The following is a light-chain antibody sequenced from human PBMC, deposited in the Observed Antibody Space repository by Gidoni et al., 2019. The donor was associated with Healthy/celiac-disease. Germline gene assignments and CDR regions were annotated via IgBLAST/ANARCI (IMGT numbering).Light chain of an antibody. J-gene: IGKJ1*01. CDR2: KAS. CDR1: QSISSW. Sequence: IQMTQSPSTLSTSVGDRVTITCRDSQSISSWFAWYQQKPGKAPKLLIYKASSLESGVPSRFSGSGSGTEFTLTISSLQHDDFATYYCQQYNSYSWTFGQGTKVEIK. CDR3: QQYNSYSWT. V-gene: IGKV1-5*03.